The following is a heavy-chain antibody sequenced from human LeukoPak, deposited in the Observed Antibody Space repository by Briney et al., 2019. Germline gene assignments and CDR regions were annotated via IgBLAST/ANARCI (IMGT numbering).Heavy chain of an antibody. V-gene: IGHV1-18*04. CDR3: ARAQGYCSGGSCYSYYYYGMDV. Sequence: HWASVKVSCKASGYTFTSYGISWVRQAPGQGLEWMGWISDYNGNTNYAQKLQGRVTMTTDTSTSTAYMELRSLRSDDTAVYYCARAQGYCSGGSCYSYYYYGMDVWGKGTTVTVSS. CDR1: GYTFTSYG. D-gene: IGHD2-15*01. CDR2: ISDYNGNT. J-gene: IGHJ6*04.